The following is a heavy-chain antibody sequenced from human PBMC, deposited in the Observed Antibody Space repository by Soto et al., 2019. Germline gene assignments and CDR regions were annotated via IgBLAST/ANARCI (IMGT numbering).Heavy chain of an antibody. CDR3: ARHPPYGPLDY. J-gene: IGHJ4*02. CDR1: GDSGGFISSSSYH. CDR2: IYYSWST. V-gene: IGHV4-39*01. Sequence: QLQLQESGPGLVKPSETLSLTCTVSGDSGGFISSSSYHWGWIRQPPGKGLEWIGNIYYSWSTYYNPPLKIRVTISGDTSKTQFSLRLTSVTAADTAVYYCARHPPYGPLDYWGQGTLGTVSS. D-gene: IGHD4-17*01.